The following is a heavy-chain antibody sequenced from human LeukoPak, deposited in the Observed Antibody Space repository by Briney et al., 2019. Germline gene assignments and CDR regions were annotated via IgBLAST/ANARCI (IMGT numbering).Heavy chain of an antibody. D-gene: IGHD6-19*01. J-gene: IGHJ4*02. CDR1: GFTVSSNY. V-gene: IGHV3-66*01. Sequence: PGGYLRLSCAASGFTVSSNYMSWVRQAPGKGLEWVSVIYSGGSTYYADSVKGRFTISRDNSKNTLYLQMNSLRAEDTAVYYCARVVRRVAGHFDYWGQGTLVTVSS. CDR2: IYSGGST. CDR3: ARVVRRVAGHFDY.